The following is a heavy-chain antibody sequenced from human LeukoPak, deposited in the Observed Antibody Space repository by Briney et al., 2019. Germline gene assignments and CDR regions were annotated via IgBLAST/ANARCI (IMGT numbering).Heavy chain of an antibody. D-gene: IGHD3-22*01. CDR3: ARGKFDSSGYYIDY. Sequence: GGSLRLSCAASGFTFSNYWMHWVRQAPGKGLEWVSAISGSGSYISYADSMKGRFTISRDSAKNSVYLQMNSLRSEDTAVYYCARGKFDSSGYYIDYWGQGTLVTVSS. CDR1: GFTFSNYW. V-gene: IGHV3-21*06. CDR2: ISGSGSYI. J-gene: IGHJ4*02.